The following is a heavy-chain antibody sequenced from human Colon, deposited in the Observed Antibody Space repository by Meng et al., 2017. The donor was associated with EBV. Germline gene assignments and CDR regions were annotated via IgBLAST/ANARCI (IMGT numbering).Heavy chain of an antibody. V-gene: IGHV4-59*01. CDR2: IYYSGST. CDR3: ARNTVTTSGSSNYWYFDL. J-gene: IGHJ2*01. Sequence: LKELGPGLVRPSETPSLTCTVTDGSISRYYSTWNRKPPGKVLDWIEYIYYSGSTNYNPSLKSRVTISVDTSKNQFSLKLSSVTTTDTAVYYCARNTVTTSGSSNYWYFDLWGRGTLVTVSS. D-gene: IGHD4-17*01. CDR1: DGSISRYY.